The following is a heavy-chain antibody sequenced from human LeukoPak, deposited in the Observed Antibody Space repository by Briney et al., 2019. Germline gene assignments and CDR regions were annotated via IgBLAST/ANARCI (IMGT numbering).Heavy chain of an antibody. CDR3: AKDGDDYDRNYWYFDL. CDR1: GFIFSSYA. CDR2: ISASGGST. D-gene: IGHD5-24*01. Sequence: GGSLRLSCAASGFIFSSYAMSWVRQAPGRGLEWVSAISASGGSTYYADSVKGRFTISRDNSKNTLFLQMNSLRAEDTALYYCAKDGDDYDRNYWYFDLWGRGTLVTVSS. V-gene: IGHV3-23*01. J-gene: IGHJ2*01.